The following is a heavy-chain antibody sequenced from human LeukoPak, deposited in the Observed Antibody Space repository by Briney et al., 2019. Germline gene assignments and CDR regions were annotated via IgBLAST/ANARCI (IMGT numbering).Heavy chain of an antibody. D-gene: IGHD6-13*01. J-gene: IGHJ4*02. CDR2: ISPNSGGT. CDR3: ARGYSSWYLSPYYFGY. V-gene: IGHV1-2*02. CDR1: GYTFTGYY. Sequence: ASVKVSCKASGYTFTGYYMHWVRQAPGQGLEWIGWISPNSGGTNYAQKFQGRVTMTRDTSISTAYMELSSLRSDDTAVYYCARGYSSWYLSPYYFGYWGQGTLVTVSS.